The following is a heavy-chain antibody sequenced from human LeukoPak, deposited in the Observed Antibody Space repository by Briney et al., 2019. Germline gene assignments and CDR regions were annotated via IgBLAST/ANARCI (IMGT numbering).Heavy chain of an antibody. CDR3: ARAYSGSYYLDFQH. Sequence: GASVKVSCKASGYTFTGYYMHWVRQAPGQGLEWMGWINPNSGGTNYAQKFQGRVTMTRDTSISTAYMERSSLRSDDTAVYYCARAYSGSYYLDFQHWGQGTLVTVSS. V-gene: IGHV1-2*02. D-gene: IGHD1-26*01. CDR1: GYTFTGYY. CDR2: INPNSGGT. J-gene: IGHJ1*01.